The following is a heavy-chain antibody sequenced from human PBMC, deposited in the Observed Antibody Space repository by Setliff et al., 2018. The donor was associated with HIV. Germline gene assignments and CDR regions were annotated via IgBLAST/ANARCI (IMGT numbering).Heavy chain of an antibody. J-gene: IGHJ1*01. CDR3: ARHNFERGSETHLYFQR. V-gene: IGHV4-39*01. Sequence: KPSETLSLTCTVSGGSMRSSTYYWAWVRQPPGKGLEWIGSVYFSGSAYYNPSLKGRVTMSVDTSKNQFSLKLSSVTAADTAVFYCARHNFERGSETHLYFQRWGRGTLVTVSS. CDR1: GGSMRSSTYY. D-gene: IGHD3-10*01. CDR2: VYFSGSA.